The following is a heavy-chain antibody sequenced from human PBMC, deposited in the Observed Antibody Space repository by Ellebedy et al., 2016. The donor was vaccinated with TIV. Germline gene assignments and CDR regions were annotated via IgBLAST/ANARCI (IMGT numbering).Heavy chain of an antibody. CDR3: ARGSPHFDY. CDR1: GDIVSSSGAA. J-gene: IGHJ4*02. D-gene: IGHD6-25*01. V-gene: IGHV6-1*01. Sequence: SETLSLTCAISGDIVSSSGAAWNWIRQSPSRGLEWLGRTYYRSKWYNEYSVSVKSRITINPDTSKNQFSLQLNSVTPEDTEGYYCARGSPHFDYWGQGSLVMVSS. CDR2: TYYRSKWYN.